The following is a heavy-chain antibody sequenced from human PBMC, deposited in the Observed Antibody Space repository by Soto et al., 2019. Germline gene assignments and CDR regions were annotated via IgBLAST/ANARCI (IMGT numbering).Heavy chain of an antibody. J-gene: IGHJ4*02. CDR3: ARVYSGSYSDS. Sequence: QVQLQESGPGLVKPSGTLSLTCAVSGASITSNNWWSWVRQPPGKGLEWIGESFHSGSTYYNPSLKTRLPTTVDKPKNPSSLKLSSVTAADPAVYYCARVYSGSYSDSWGRGTLVTVSS. CDR2: SFHSGST. CDR1: GASITSNNW. D-gene: IGHD1-26*01. V-gene: IGHV4-4*02.